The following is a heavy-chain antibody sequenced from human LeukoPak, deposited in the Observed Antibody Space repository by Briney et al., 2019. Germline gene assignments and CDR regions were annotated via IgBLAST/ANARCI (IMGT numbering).Heavy chain of an antibody. CDR3: ARGHYGDHA. CDR2: INQDGTEK. V-gene: IGHV3-7*01. CDR1: GFTFSSYW. Sequence: GGSLRLSCAASGFTFSSYWMNWVRQAPGEGLEWVANINQDGTEKYYEDSVKGRFTISRDNAKNSLNLQMNSLRAEDTAVYYCARGHYGDHAWPQGPLVTVSP. D-gene: IGHD4-17*01. J-gene: IGHJ5*02.